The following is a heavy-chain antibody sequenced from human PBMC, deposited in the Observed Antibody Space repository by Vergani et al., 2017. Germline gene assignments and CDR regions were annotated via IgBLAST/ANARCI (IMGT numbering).Heavy chain of an antibody. CDR1: GFTFSSYG. Sequence: VQLLESGGGVVQPGRSLRLSCAASGFTFSSYGMHWVRQAPGKGLEWVAVISYDGSNKYYADSVKGRFTISRDNSKNTLYLQMNSLRAEDTAVYYCAKGRVVPAAYFDYWGQGTLVTVSS. V-gene: IGHV3-30*18. J-gene: IGHJ4*02. D-gene: IGHD2-2*01. CDR2: ISYDGSNK. CDR3: AKGRVVPAAYFDY.